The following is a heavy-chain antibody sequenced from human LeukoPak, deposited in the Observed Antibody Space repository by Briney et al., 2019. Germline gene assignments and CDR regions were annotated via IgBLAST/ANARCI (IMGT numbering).Heavy chain of an antibody. D-gene: IGHD1-26*01. CDR3: AREKQSGGTSFDY. J-gene: IGHJ4*02. Sequence: PGRSLRLSCAASGFAFSSYAMHWVRQAPGKGLEWVAVVGVDERTIFYADSLKGRFTVSRDNSKNTVYLQMNSLRDEDTAFYYCAREKQSGGTSFDYWGQGSLVSVSS. CDR1: GFAFSSYA. V-gene: IGHV3-30*04. CDR2: VGVDERTI.